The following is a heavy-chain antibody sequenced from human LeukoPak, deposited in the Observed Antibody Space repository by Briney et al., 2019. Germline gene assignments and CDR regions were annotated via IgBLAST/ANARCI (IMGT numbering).Heavy chain of an antibody. J-gene: IGHJ6*02. CDR2: ISYDGSNK. D-gene: IGHD3-22*01. Sequence: GGSLRLSCAASGFTFSSYSMHWVRQAPGKGLEWVAVISYDGSNKYYADSVKGRFTISRDNSKNTLYLQMNSLRAEDTAVYYCSGGYYYDSSGYYYYYYGMDVWGQGTTVTVSS. CDR3: SGGYYYDSSGYYYYYYGMDV. CDR1: GFTFSSYS. V-gene: IGHV3-30*03.